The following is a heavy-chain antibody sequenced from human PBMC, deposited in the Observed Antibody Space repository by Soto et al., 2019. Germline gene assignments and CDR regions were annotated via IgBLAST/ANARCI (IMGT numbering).Heavy chain of an antibody. CDR2: ISAYNGNT. CDR3: ASWSSSSPFSWSDNGMDV. Sequence: VKVSCKASGYTFTSYGISWVRQAPGQGLEWMGWISAYNGNTNYAQKLQGRVTMTTDTSTSTAYMELRSLRSDDTAVYYCASWSSSSPFSWSDNGMDVWGQGTTVTVSS. CDR1: GYTFTSYG. V-gene: IGHV1-18*04. D-gene: IGHD6-6*01. J-gene: IGHJ6*02.